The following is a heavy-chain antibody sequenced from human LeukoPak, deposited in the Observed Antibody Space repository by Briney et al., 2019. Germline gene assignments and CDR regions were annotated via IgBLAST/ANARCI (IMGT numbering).Heavy chain of an antibody. Sequence: ASVKVSCKASGYTFTGYYMHWVRQAPGQGLEWMGWINPNSGGTNYAQKFQGRVTITADKSTSTAYMELSSLRAEDTAVYYCARGEGSPPISYYYYMDVWGKGTTVTVSS. V-gene: IGHV1-2*02. J-gene: IGHJ6*03. CDR3: ARGEGSPPISYYYYMDV. CDR1: GYTFTGYY. CDR2: INPNSGGT.